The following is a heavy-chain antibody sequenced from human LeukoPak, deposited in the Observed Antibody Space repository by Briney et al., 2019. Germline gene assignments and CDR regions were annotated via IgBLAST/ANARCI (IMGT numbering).Heavy chain of an antibody. CDR1: GYTFTGYY. D-gene: IGHD4-17*01. Sequence: ASVKVSCKASGYTFTGYYMHWVRQAPGQGLEWMGWINPNSGGTNYAQKFQGRVTMTRDTSISTAYMELSRLRSDDTAVYYCVRALEPGTTVTTLHYWGQGTLVTVSS. V-gene: IGHV1-2*02. CDR3: VRALEPGTTVTTLHY. CDR2: INPNSGGT. J-gene: IGHJ4*02.